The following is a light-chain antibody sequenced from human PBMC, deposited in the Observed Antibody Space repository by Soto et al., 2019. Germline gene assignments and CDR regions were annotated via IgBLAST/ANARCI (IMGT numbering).Light chain of an antibody. CDR2: SAS. CDR3: QKYNGVPLS. V-gene: IGKV1-27*01. J-gene: IGKJ3*01. CDR1: QAIGNY. Sequence: DFQVAQFPSSLSASVGDRITITCRASQAIGNYLASYQQKPGKVPKLLIYSASTLQSGVPSRFSDSRSGTDFTLTVSSLQPEDVATYYCQKYNGVPLSFGPGTKVEI.